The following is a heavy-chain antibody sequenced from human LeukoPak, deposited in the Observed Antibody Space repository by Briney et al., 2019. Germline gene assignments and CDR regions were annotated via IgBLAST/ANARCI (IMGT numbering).Heavy chain of an antibody. CDR1: GGSISSTRYY. CDR3: ARQGGGIDY. CDR2: IYYSESI. V-gene: IGHV4-39*01. Sequence: SETLSLTCTVSGGSISSTRYYWGWIRQPPGKGLEWIGSIYYSESISYNPSLKSRVTISVDTSKNQFSLKLSSLTAADTAVYYCARQGGGIDYWGQGTLVTVSS. J-gene: IGHJ4*02. D-gene: IGHD3-16*01.